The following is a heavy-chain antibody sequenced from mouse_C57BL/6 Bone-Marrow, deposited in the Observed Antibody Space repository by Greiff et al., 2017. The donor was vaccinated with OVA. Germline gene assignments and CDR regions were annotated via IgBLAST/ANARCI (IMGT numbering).Heavy chain of an antibody. CDR3: TEGNYDGYSWFAY. CDR1: GFTFSNYW. V-gene: IGHV6-3*01. D-gene: IGHD2-3*01. Sequence: EVMLVESGGGLVQPGGSMKLSCVASGFTFSNYWMNWVRQSPEKGLEWVAQIRLQSDNYATHYAESVKGRFTISRDDSKRSVYLQMNNLRAEYTGIYYGTEGNYDGYSWFAYWGQGTLVTVSA. CDR2: IRLQSDNYAT. J-gene: IGHJ3*01.